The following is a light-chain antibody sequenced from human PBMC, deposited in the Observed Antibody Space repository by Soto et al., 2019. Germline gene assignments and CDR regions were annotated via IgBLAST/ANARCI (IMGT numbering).Light chain of an antibody. CDR3: QHYNSYSEE. V-gene: IGKV1-5*03. CDR1: QTISSW. CDR2: KAS. Sequence: DIQITQSPSTLSGSVGDRVTITCRASQTISSWLAWYQQKPGKAPKLLIYKASTLKSGVPSRFSGSGSGTEFTLTISSLQPDDFATYYCQHYNSYSEEFGQGTKLDIK. J-gene: IGKJ1*01.